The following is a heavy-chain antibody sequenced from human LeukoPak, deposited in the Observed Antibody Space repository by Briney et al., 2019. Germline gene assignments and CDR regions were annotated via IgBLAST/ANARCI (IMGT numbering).Heavy chain of an antibody. J-gene: IGHJ4*02. CDR2: INPSGGST. CDR3: ARQGGAYGGYVSYFDY. V-gene: IGHV1-46*01. D-gene: IGHD5-12*01. Sequence: ASVKVSCKASGYTFTSYYMHWVRQAPGQGLEWMGIINPSGGSTSYAQKFQGRVTMTRDTSTSTVYMELSSLRSEDTAVYYCARQGGAYGGYVSYFDYWGQGTLVTVSS. CDR1: GYTFTSYY.